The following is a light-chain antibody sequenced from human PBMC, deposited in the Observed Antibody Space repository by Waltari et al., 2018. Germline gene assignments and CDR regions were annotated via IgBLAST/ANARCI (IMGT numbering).Light chain of an antibody. V-gene: IGKV1-5*01. Sequence: DLQMTQSPSTLSASVGDRVTITCRASQSISSWLAWYQQKPGKAPKLLIYDASSLESGVPSRFSGSGSGTEFTLTISSLQPDDFATYYCQQYNSYVYTFGQGTKLEIK. CDR2: DAS. J-gene: IGKJ2*01. CDR1: QSISSW. CDR3: QQYNSYVYT.